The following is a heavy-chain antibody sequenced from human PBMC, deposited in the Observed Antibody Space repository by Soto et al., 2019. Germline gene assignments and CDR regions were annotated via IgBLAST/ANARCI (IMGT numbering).Heavy chain of an antibody. J-gene: IGHJ3*01. CDR2: ISAYNGNT. Sequence: QVQLVQSGAEVKKPGASVKVSCKASGYTFNGYGLSRLRQAPGQGLEWVGWISAYNGNTNYAQKLQGKVTMTTDPSTNTVYMELRSLRSDDTAVYYCARDTYYYGSGSYGVFDFWGQGTMVTVSS. D-gene: IGHD3-10*01. CDR3: ARDTYYYGSGSYGVFDF. CDR1: GYTFNGYG. V-gene: IGHV1-18*01.